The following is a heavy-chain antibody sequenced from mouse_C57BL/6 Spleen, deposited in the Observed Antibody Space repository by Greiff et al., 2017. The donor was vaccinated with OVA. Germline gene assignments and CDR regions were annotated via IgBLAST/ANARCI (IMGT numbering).Heavy chain of an antibody. V-gene: IGHV1-80*01. D-gene: IGHD1-1*01. CDR3: ARWGTVVNFDY. CDR1: GYAFSSYW. CDR2: IYPGDGDT. Sequence: VKLQESGAELVKPGASVKISCKASGYAFSSYWMNWVKQRPGKGLEWIGQIYPGDGDTNYNGKFKGKATLTADKSSSTAYMQLSSLTSEDSAVYFCARWGTVVNFDYWGQGTTLTVSS. J-gene: IGHJ2*01.